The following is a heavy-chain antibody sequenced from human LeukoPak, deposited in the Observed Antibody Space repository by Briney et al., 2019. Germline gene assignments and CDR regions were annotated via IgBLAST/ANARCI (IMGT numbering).Heavy chain of an antibody. CDR2: INHSGST. CDR3: ARGGYSSIQGGWFDP. V-gene: IGHV4-38-2*02. Sequence: PSETLSLTCTVSGYSISSGFYWSWIRQPPGKGLEWIGEINHSGSTNYNPSLKSRVTISVDTSKNQFSLKLSSVTAADTAVYYCARGGYSSIQGGWFDPWGQGTLVTVSS. CDR1: GYSISSGFY. J-gene: IGHJ5*02. D-gene: IGHD6-13*01.